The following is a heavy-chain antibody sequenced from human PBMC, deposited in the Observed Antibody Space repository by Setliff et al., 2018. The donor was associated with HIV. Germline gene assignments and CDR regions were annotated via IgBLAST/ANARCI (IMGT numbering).Heavy chain of an antibody. CDR1: GDSITRGGYY. J-gene: IGHJ4*02. Sequence: SETLSLTCAVSGDSITRGGYYWSWVRQFAGKGLEWIADIYYSGRTNYNPSLKSRLTVSIDTSKNHLSLKLTSMTAADTAMYFCARGKDPGLYFDNWRQVMLVTVSS. D-gene: IGHD2-15*01. CDR2: IYYSGRT. CDR3: ARGKDPGLYFDN. V-gene: IGHV4-31*11.